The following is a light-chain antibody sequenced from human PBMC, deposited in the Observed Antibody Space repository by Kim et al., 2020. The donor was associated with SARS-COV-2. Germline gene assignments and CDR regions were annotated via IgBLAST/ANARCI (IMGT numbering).Light chain of an antibody. CDR2: DVS. Sequence: QSALTQPLSVSGSPGQSVTISCTGTSSDVGGYNYVSWYQQHPGKAPRLMIYDVSKRPSGVPDRFSGSKSGNTASLTISVLQAEDEADYYCCSYAGSYTWVFGGGTKLTVL. J-gene: IGLJ3*02. CDR3: CSYAGSYTWV. CDR1: SSDVGGYNY. V-gene: IGLV2-11*01.